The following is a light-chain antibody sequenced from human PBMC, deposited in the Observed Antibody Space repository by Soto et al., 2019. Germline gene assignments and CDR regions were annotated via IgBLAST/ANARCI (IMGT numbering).Light chain of an antibody. J-gene: IGKJ5*01. V-gene: IGKV3-20*01. CDR3: QQYGSSHT. CDR1: QSVTSTY. Sequence: EIVLTQSQGTLSLSPGERATLSCRASQSVTSTYFAWYQQKPGQAHRLLIYGASSRAIGIQDRFSGSVSESDFILTSNRLEPEDFAVYYCQQYGSSHTFGQGTQLEIK. CDR2: GAS.